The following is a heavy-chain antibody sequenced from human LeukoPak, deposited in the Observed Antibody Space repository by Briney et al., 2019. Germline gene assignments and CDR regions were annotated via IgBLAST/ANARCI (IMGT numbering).Heavy chain of an antibody. V-gene: IGHV3-23*01. D-gene: IGHD1-26*01. CDR3: AKGRGSGSYFLYFDY. J-gene: IGHJ4*02. CDR2: ISLSGDDT. Sequence: GGSLRLSCAASGFNTNKYAMTWVRQAPGKGLEWVSGISLSGDDTYYADSVKGRFIISRDDSKNTLYLQMNSLRVEDTAVYYCAKGRGSGSYFLYFDYWGQGTLVTVSS. CDR1: GFNTNKYA.